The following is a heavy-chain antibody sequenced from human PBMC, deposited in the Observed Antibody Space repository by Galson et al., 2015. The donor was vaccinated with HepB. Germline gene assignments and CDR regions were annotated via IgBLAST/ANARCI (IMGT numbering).Heavy chain of an antibody. CDR1: GFTFSDYY. J-gene: IGHJ5*02. V-gene: IGHV3-11*01. CDR3: AKTPFWSGYYPSESGWFDP. CDR2: IGSNGTTI. D-gene: IGHD3-3*01. Sequence: SLRLSCAASGFTFSDYYMNWIRQAPGKGLEWVSYIGSNGTTIYYADAVKGRFTISRDNAKNTLYLQMNSLRVEDTAVYYCAKTPFWSGYYPSESGWFDPWGQGTLVTVSS.